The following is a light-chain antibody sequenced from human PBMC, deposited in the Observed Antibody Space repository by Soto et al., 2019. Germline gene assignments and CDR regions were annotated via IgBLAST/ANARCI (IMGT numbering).Light chain of an antibody. CDR1: QSVGTW. CDR3: QQTKGFPLT. V-gene: IGKV1-12*01. CDR2: AAS. Sequence: DIQMTQSPSTLSASVGGRVTITCRASQSVGTWVAWYQQIPGKAPKLLIFAASTLQSGVPSRFSASGSGTYFILTVGGLQPEDAATYYCQQTKGFPLTFGGGTKVDIK. J-gene: IGKJ4*01.